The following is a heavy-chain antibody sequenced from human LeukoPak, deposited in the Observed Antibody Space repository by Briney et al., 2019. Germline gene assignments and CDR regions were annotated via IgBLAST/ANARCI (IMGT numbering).Heavy chain of an antibody. D-gene: IGHD2-21*01. CDR1: GFTFSSYW. Sequence: GGSLRLSCAASGFTFSSYWMNWARQAPGKGLEWVASINHNGNVNYYVDTVKGRFTISRDNAKNSLYLQMNSLRDEDTAVYYCVRDHIYAFNIWGRGTTVTVSS. CDR3: VRDHIYAFNI. J-gene: IGHJ3*02. V-gene: IGHV3-7*01. CDR2: INHNGNVN.